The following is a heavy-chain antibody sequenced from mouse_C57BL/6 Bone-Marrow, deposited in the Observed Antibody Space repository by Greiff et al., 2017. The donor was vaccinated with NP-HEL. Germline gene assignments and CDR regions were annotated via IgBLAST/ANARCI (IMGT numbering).Heavy chain of an antibody. CDR3: ASITTVVDWYFDV. CDR1: GYTFTSYW. D-gene: IGHD1-1*01. CDR2: IDPSDSYT. Sequence: VKLQQPGAEHVKPGASVKLSCKASGYTFTSYWMQWVKQRPGQGLEWIGEIDPSDSYTNYNQKFKGKATLTGDTSSSTAYMQLSSLTSEDSAVYYCASITTVVDWYFDVWGTGTTVTVSS. V-gene: IGHV1-50*01. J-gene: IGHJ1*03.